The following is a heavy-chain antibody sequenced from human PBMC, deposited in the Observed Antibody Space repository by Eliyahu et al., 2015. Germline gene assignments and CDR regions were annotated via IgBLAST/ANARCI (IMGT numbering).Heavy chain of an antibody. J-gene: IGHJ6*02. CDR2: ISYDGNIK. V-gene: IGHV3-30*18. Sequence: QVQLVESGGGVVQPGRSLRXSCAASGFSFSGYAMPWVRRXPGKGLEWVALISYDGNIKHYADSVKGRFTISRDNSETTLYLQMNSLRAEDTAVFYCAKGLRFCSGGSCSQARYYYYGMDVWGQGTTVTVSS. D-gene: IGHD2-15*01. CDR3: AKGLRFCSGGSCSQARYYYYGMDV. CDR1: GFSFSGYA.